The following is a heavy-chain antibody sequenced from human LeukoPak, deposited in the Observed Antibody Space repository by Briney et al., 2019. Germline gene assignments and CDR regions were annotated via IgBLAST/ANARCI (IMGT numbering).Heavy chain of an antibody. Sequence: GGSLRLSCAASGFTFSSYAMSWVRQAPGKGLEWVSAISSSSSYIYYADSVKGRFTISRDNAKNSLYLQMNSLRAEDTAVYYCARGPFDFWRGMDVRGQGTTVTVSS. CDR2: ISSSSSYI. V-gene: IGHV3-21*01. CDR1: GFTFSSYA. CDR3: ARGPFDFWRGMDV. D-gene: IGHD3-3*01. J-gene: IGHJ6*02.